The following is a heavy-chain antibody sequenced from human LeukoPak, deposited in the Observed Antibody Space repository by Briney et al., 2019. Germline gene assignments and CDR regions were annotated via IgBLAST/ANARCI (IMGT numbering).Heavy chain of an antibody. J-gene: IGHJ4*02. CDR2: IDGSSSDI. Sequence: GGFLRLSCAASGFTFDDYAMHWVRQAPGKGLEWVSSIDGSSSDIYYADSVKGRFTISRDNSKNSLYLQMKSLRAEDTALYYCARRGYYDYSGFDYWGQGTLVTVSS. V-gene: IGHV3-21*01. CDR1: GFTFDDYA. CDR3: ARRGYYDYSGFDY. D-gene: IGHD3-22*01.